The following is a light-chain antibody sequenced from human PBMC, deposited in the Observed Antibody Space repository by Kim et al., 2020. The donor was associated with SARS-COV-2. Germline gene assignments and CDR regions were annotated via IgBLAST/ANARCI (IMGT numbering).Light chain of an antibody. CDR1: SSDGCAYKY. Sequence: PGQAVSISFTGTSSDGCAYKYVSCYQQRPGKATKLMNYDVSQRPSGVPDRLYGSKSGNPASLTMFGLQAGDEADYYCCSYAGNCHFFGTGTQLTVL. J-gene: IGLJ1*01. CDR3: CSYAGNCHF. V-gene: IGLV2-11*01. CDR2: DVS.